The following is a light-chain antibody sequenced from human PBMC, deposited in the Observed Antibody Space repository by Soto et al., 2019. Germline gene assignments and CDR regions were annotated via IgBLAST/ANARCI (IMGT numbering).Light chain of an antibody. Sequence: QSALTQPPSASGSPGQSVTISCTGTSSDVGGYNYVSWYQQHPGKAPKLMIYEVSNRPSGVSNRFSGSKSGNTASLTVSGLQAADEADYFCSSFAGNNNLVFGGGTKLTVL. V-gene: IGLV2-8*01. CDR1: SSDVGGYNY. CDR2: EVS. CDR3: SSFAGNNNLV. J-gene: IGLJ3*02.